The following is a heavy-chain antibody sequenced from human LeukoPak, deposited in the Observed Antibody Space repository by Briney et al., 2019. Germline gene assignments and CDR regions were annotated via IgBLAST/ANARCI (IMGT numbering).Heavy chain of an antibody. CDR3: AKDAATTDFDY. D-gene: IGHD4-17*01. J-gene: IGHJ4*02. CDR1: GFTFSSYG. CDR2: IRYDGSNK. Sequence: GGSLRLSCAASGFTFSSYGMHWVRQAPGKGLEGAAFIRYDGSNKYYADSVKGRFTISRDNSKNTPYLQMNSLRPEDTAVYYCAKDAATTDFDYWGQGTLVTASS. V-gene: IGHV3-30*02.